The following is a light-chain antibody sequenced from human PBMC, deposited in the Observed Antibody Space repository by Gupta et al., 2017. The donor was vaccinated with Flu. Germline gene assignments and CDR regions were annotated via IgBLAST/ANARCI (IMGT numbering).Light chain of an antibody. J-gene: IGLJ3*02. V-gene: IGLV3-21*03. CDR1: AIGSKM. CDR3: QVWDTSSEHRV. Sequence: MTTKIPCGVSAIGSKMVYGYHQCADSTPVLLLDDDSGRRSEVPERFSGSNCGTTATLTTTRVEAGDEAAYYCQVWDTSSEHRVFGGGTKLTVL. CDR2: DDS.